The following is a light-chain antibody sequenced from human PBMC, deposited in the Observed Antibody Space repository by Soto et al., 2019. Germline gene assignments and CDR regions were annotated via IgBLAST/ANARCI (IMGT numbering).Light chain of an antibody. Sequence: QSALTQPPSASGSPGQSVTISCTGTSSDVGGYNYVSWYQQHPGKAPKVMIYEVSMRPSGIPDRFSDSKSGNTASLTVSGLLTEDEADYYCSSYAGNTNSVFGGGTKDTVL. CDR2: EVS. CDR3: SSYAGNTNSV. J-gene: IGLJ3*02. V-gene: IGLV2-8*01. CDR1: SSDVGGYNY.